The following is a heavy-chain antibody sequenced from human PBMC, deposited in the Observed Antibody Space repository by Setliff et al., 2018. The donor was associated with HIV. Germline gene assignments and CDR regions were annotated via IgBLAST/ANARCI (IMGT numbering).Heavy chain of an antibody. CDR2: FHHSGST. V-gene: IGHV4-38-2*01. Sequence: SETLSLTCAVSGYSISSGYFWGWIRQSPGKGLEWIGGFHHSGSTHYNPSLKSRVTFSVDTSKNQFSLKLSSVTAADTAVYYCARSFGNGNSRLGNWGQGTLVTVSS. J-gene: IGHJ4*02. CDR3: ARSFGNGNSRLGN. D-gene: IGHD2-8*01. CDR1: GYSISSGYF.